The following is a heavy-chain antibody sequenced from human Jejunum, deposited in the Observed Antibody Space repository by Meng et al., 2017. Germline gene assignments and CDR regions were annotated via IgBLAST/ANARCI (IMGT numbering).Heavy chain of an antibody. CDR2: ITVGNGNT. D-gene: IGHD4-17*01. Sequence: QVQLMESGAEVKKAGASVEVSCKASGYTLTNYAIHWVRQAPGQRLEWMGWITVGNGNTKYSQKFQGRVTITRGTSASTAYMELSSLTSEDTAVYYCAGDNGDSGIFDYWGQGTLVTVSS. CDR1: GYTLTNYA. J-gene: IGHJ4*02. CDR3: AGDNGDSGIFDY. V-gene: IGHV1-3*01.